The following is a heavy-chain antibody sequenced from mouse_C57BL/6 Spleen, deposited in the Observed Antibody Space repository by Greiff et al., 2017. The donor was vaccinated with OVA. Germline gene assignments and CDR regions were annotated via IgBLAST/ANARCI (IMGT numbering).Heavy chain of an antibody. D-gene: IGHD1-1*01. V-gene: IGHV1-55*01. J-gene: IGHJ3*01. CDR2: IDPETGGT. CDR1: GYTFTSYW. Sequence: QVQLQQPGAELVKPGASVKMSCKASGYTFTSYWITWVKQRPGQGLEWIGAIDPETGGTAYNQKFKGKAILTADKSSSTAYMELRSLTSEDSAVYYCTPYYYGSSSFAYWGQGTLVTVSA. CDR3: TPYYYGSSSFAY.